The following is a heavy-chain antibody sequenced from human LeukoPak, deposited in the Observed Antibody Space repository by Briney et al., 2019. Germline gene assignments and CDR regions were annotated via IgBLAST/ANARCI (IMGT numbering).Heavy chain of an antibody. V-gene: IGHV4-34*01. Sequence: SETLSLTCAVYGGSFSGYYWSWIRQPPGKGLEWIGEINHSGNTNYNPSLKSRVTISVDTSKNQFSLKLSSVTAADTAVYYCARSLTRDAFDIWGQGTMVTVSS. D-gene: IGHD7-27*01. CDR2: INHSGNT. CDR3: ARSLTRDAFDI. J-gene: IGHJ3*02. CDR1: GGSFSGYY.